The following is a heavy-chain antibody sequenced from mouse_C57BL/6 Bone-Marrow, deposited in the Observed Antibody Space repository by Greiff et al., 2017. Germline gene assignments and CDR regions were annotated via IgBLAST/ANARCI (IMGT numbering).Heavy chain of an antibody. CDR2: IYIGNGYT. CDR1: GYTFTSYG. J-gene: IGHJ2*01. D-gene: IGHD1-1*01. V-gene: IGHV1-58*01. Sequence: EVKVVESGAELVRPGSSVKMSCKTSGYTFTSYGINWVKQRPGQGLEWIGYIYIGNGYTEYNEKFKGKATLTSDTSSSTAYMQLSSLTSEDSAIYFCASYYYGSSSFDYWGQGTTLTVSS. CDR3: ASYYYGSSSFDY.